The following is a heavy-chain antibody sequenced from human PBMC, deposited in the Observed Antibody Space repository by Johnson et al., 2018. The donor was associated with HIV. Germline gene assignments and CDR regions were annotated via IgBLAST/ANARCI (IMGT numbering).Heavy chain of an antibody. V-gene: IGHV3-30*14. D-gene: IGHD6-6*01. CDR1: AFTFSSND. CDR3: ASGVTARAPLLI. Sequence: HVQLVESGGGLVQPGGSLRLSCGASAFTFSSNDMKWVRQAPGKGLEWVAVISYDGTNTYYADSVRGRFTISRDNSRNTVSLQMIILRPKDTAMYYCASGVTARAPLLIWGQGTMVTVSS. CDR2: ISYDGTNT. J-gene: IGHJ3*02.